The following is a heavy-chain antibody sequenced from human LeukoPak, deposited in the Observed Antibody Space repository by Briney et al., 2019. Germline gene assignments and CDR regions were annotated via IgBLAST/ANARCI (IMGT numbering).Heavy chain of an antibody. CDR2: VSGYGGRS. V-gene: IGHV3-23*01. J-gene: IGHJ4*02. CDR1: GFTFSSYA. Sequence: PGGSLRLSCAASGFTFSSYAMTWVRQAPGKWLEWVSAVSGYGGRSYYADSVKGRFTISRDNSKNTLYLQMNSLRAEDTAVYYCAKDGGSYSANYGGAAESDNWGQGTLVSVSS. D-gene: IGHD1-26*01. CDR3: AKDGGSYSANYGGAAESDN.